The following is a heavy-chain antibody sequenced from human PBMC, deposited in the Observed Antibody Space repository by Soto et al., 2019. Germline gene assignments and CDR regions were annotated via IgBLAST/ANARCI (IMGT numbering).Heavy chain of an antibody. CDR2: ISYDGSNK. CDR1: GFTFSSYG. CDR3: AKEPHDGYNWEYYFDY. D-gene: IGHD5-12*01. Sequence: PGGSLRLSCAASGFTFSSYGMHWVRQAPGKGLEWVAVISYDGSNKYYADSVKGRFTISRDNSKNTLYLQMNSLRAEDTAVYYCAKEPHDGYNWEYYFDYWGREPWSPSPQ. J-gene: IGHJ4*02. V-gene: IGHV3-30*18.